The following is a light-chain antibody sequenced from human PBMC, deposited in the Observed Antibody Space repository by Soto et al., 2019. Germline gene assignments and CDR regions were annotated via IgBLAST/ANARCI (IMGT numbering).Light chain of an antibody. Sequence: HSALNQPPSAFGCRGQSVTSSCTGTSSDGGGYNFVSWYQQHPGKAPKLIIYEVTQRPSGVPDRFSGSKSGNTASLTVSGLQSEDEAEYYCCPFAGLNNRVFGTGPKV. CDR2: EVT. CDR1: SSDGGGYNF. J-gene: IGLJ1*01. CDR3: CPFAGLNNRV. V-gene: IGLV2-8*01.